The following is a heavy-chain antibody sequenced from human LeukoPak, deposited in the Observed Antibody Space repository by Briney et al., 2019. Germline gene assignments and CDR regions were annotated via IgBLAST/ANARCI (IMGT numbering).Heavy chain of an antibody. J-gene: IGHJ4*02. D-gene: IGHD6-13*01. CDR2: ISSSSKYI. Sequence: GGSLRLSCAASGFTFSNYWMSWVRQAPGKGLEWVSSISSSSKYIYYADSVKGRFTISRDNAKNSLYLQMNSLRAEDTAVYYCAREYSSSCLDYWGQGTLVTVSS. CDR3: AREYSSSCLDY. CDR1: GFTFSNYW. V-gene: IGHV3-21*01.